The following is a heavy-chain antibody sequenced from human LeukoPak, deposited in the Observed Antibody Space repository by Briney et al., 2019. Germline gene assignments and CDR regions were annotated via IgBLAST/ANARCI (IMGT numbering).Heavy chain of an antibody. CDR3: ARALYYDFSDPLFDP. V-gene: IGHV3-23*01. J-gene: IGHJ5*02. CDR1: GFTFSSYA. D-gene: IGHD3-3*01. CDR2: ISGSGGST. Sequence: GGSLRLSCAASGFTFSSYAMSWVRQAPGKGLEWVSAISGSGGSTYYADSVKGRFTISRDNFKNTLYLQMNSLRAEDTAVYYCARALYYDFSDPLFDPWGQGTLVTVSS.